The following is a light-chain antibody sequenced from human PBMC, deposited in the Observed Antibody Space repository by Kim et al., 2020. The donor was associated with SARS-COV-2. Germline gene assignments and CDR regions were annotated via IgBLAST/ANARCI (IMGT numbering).Light chain of an antibody. CDR2: YDS. J-gene: IGLJ3*02. CDR3: QVWDASSDLVV. CDR1: SIGSKS. Sequence: APGKTARITCGGSSIGSKSVHWYQQKPGQAPVVVINYDSDRPSGIPERFSGSKSGNTATLAISRVEAGDEADYYCQVWDASSDLVVFGGGTKLTVL. V-gene: IGLV3-21*04.